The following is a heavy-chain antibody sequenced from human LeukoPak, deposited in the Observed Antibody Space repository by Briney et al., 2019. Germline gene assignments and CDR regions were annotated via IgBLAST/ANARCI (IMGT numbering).Heavy chain of an antibody. J-gene: IGHJ5*02. CDR1: GYTFTSYY. CDR2: INPSGGST. D-gene: IGHD4-11*01. Sequence: GASVKVSFKASGYTFTSYYMHWVRQAPGQGLEWMGIINPSGGSTSYAQKFQGRVTMTRDTSTSTVYMELSSLRSEDTAVYYCAREAYGSNDNNWFDPWGQGTLVTVSS. CDR3: AREAYGSNDNNWFDP. V-gene: IGHV1-46*01.